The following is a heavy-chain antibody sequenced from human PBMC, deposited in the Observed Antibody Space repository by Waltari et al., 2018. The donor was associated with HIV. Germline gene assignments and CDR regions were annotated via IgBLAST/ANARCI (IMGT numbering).Heavy chain of an antibody. Sequence: EVQLLESGGGLVQPGQSLRISCTVSGFSFATYAMRWVRQAPGKGLEWVSAISRTGDHTFYADSVKGRFTISRDNSKRTLYLQMNSLRAEDTALYYCARHSSSHPYYYAMDVWGQGTTVTVSS. CDR3: ARHSSSHPYYYAMDV. J-gene: IGHJ6*02. CDR2: ISRTGDHT. CDR1: GFSFATYA. V-gene: IGHV3-23*01. D-gene: IGHD6-13*01.